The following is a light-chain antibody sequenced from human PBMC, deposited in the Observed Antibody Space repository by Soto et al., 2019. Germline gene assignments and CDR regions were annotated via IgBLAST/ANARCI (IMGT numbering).Light chain of an antibody. V-gene: IGLV2-14*01. CDR3: YSYTTTSTYV. J-gene: IGLJ1*01. CDR2: EVS. CDR1: SSDVGGYHF. Sequence: QSALTQPASVSGSPGQSITLSCSGTSSDVGGYHFVSWYQQHPGKAPNLIIYEVSNRPSGVSDRFSGSKSGNTASLTISGLQAEEEADYYCYSYTTTSTYVFGTGTKVTVL.